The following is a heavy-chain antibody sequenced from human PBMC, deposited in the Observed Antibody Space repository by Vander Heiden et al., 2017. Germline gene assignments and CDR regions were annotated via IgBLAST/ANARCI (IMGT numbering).Heavy chain of an antibody. D-gene: IGHD6-6*01. J-gene: IGHJ4*02. Sequence: EVQLLESGGGLVQPGGSLRLSCAASGFTFSSYAMSWVRQAPGKGLEWVSAISGSGGSTDYADSVKGRFTISRDNSKNTLFLQMNSLRAEDTAVYYCAKHQYSSSSLDWGQGTLVTVSS. CDR3: AKHQYSSSSLD. V-gene: IGHV3-23*01. CDR1: GFTFSSYA. CDR2: ISGSGGST.